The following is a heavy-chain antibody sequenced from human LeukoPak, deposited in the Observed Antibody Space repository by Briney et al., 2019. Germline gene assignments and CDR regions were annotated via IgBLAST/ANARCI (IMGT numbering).Heavy chain of an antibody. V-gene: IGHV5-51*01. J-gene: IGHJ5*02. D-gene: IGHD3-3*01. CDR3: ARTILQKPKYYDFWSGYYGWFDP. CDR1: GYSFTSYW. CDR2: IYPGDSDT. Sequence: GESLKISCKGSGYSFTSYWIGWVRQMPGKGLEWMGIIYPGDSDTRYSPSFQGQVTISADKSISTAYLQRSSLKASDTAMYYCARTILQKPKYYDFWSGYYGWFDPWGQGTLVTVSS.